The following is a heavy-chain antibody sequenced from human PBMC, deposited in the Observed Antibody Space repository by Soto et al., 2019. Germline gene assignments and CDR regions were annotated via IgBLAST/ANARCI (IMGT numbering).Heavy chain of an antibody. Sequence: SVKVSCKASGGTFSSYASSWVRQAPGQGLEWMGGIIPIFGTPNYAQKFQGRVTITADKSTSTAYMELSSLRSEDTAVYYCARAEVDVDTGMVQAWYYYYGMDVSGQGTTVTLCS. V-gene: IGHV1-69*06. D-gene: IGHD5-18*01. J-gene: IGHJ6*02. CDR2: IIPIFGTP. CDR3: ARAEVDVDTGMVQAWYYYYGMDV. CDR1: GGTFSSYA.